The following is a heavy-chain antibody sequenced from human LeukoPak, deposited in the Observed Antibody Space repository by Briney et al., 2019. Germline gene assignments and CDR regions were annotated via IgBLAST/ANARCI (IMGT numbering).Heavy chain of an antibody. J-gene: IGHJ4*02. D-gene: IGHD3-16*02. Sequence: GGSLRLSCAASGFTFSRYAMSWVRQAPGKGLEWVSAISGSDGSTYYADSVKGRFTISRDNSKNTLYLQMNSLRAEDTAVYYCAKDRGVWGSYRYYFDYWGQGTLVTVSS. V-gene: IGHV3-23*01. CDR1: GFTFSRYA. CDR2: ISGSDGST. CDR3: AKDRGVWGSYRYYFDY.